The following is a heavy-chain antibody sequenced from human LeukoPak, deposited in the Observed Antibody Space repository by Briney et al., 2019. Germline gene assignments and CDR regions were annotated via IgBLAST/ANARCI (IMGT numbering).Heavy chain of an antibody. D-gene: IGHD3-22*01. CDR1: GGPISSYY. CDR3: ARLLYDSSGYIYGMDV. CDR2: IYYSGST. V-gene: IGHV4-59*08. Sequence: PSETLSLTCTVSGGPISSYYWSWIRQPPGKGLEWIGYIYYSGSTNYNPSLKSRVTISVDTSKNQFSLKLSSVTAADTAVYYCARLLYDSSGYIYGMDVWGQGTTVTVSS. J-gene: IGHJ6*02.